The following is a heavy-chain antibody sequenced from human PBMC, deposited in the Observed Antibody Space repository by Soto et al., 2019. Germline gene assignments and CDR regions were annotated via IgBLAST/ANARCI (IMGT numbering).Heavy chain of an antibody. D-gene: IGHD3-22*01. Sequence: HPGGSLRLSCAASGFTFSDHYMDWVRQGPGKGLEWVGRTRNRANSYTTDYAASVKGRFTISRDDSKNSLYLQMNSLKTEDTAVYYCARGYFDGSGYYHDYWGQGTLVTVSS. V-gene: IGHV3-72*01. CDR1: GFTFSDHY. CDR3: ARGYFDGSGYYHDY. J-gene: IGHJ4*02. CDR2: TRNRANSYTT.